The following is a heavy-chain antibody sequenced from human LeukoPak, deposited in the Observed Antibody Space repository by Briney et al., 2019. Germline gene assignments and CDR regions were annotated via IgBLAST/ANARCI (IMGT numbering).Heavy chain of an antibody. D-gene: IGHD2-21*02. Sequence: GGSLRLSCAASGFTFSSYGMHWVRQAPGKGLEWVAVIWYDGSNKYYADSVKGRFTISRDNSKNTLYLQMNSLRAEDTAVYYCAKDGCGGDCYPYYFDYWGQGTPVTVSS. J-gene: IGHJ4*02. CDR1: GFTFSSYG. V-gene: IGHV3-33*06. CDR3: AKDGCGGDCYPYYFDY. CDR2: IWYDGSNK.